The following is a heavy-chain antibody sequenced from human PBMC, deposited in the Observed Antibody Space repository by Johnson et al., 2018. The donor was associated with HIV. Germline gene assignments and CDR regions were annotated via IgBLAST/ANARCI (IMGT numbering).Heavy chain of an antibody. J-gene: IGHJ3*02. D-gene: IGHD3-22*01. Sequence: EVQLVESGGGVVQPGRSLRLSCAASGFTFSSYGIHWVRQAPGKGLEYVSAISSSGGRTYYANSVKGRFTVSRDNSKNTLYLQMGSLRAEDMAVYYCARERVYDKSALDAFDIWGQGTMVTVSS. V-gene: IGHV3-64*01. CDR1: GFTFSSYG. CDR3: ARERVYDKSALDAFDI. CDR2: ISSSGGRT.